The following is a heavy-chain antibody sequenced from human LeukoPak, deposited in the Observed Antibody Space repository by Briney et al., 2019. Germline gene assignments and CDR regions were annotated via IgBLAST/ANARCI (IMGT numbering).Heavy chain of an antibody. CDR2: IRYDGSNK. V-gene: IGHV3-30*02. CDR3: ARDSSGYYPDYYYMDV. J-gene: IGHJ6*03. CDR1: GFTFSSYG. D-gene: IGHD3-22*01. Sequence: GSLRLSCAASGFTFSSYGMHWVRQAPGKGLEWVAFIRYDGSNKYYADSVKGRFTISRDNAKNSLYLQMNSLRAEDTALYHCARDSSGYYPDYYYMDVWGKGTTVTISS.